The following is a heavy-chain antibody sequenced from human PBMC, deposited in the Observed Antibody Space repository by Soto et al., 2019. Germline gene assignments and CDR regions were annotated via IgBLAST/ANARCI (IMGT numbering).Heavy chain of an antibody. J-gene: IGHJ3*02. D-gene: IGHD2-8*02. Sequence: PGGSLRLSCAASGFICSSYDMSWVRQAPGKGLEWVSTILVGGSTHYEDSVKGRFTISRDTSKNTVYLQMNSLTAGDTAMYYCAKATATGGGAFDICGQGTMVTVSS. CDR1: GFICSSYD. V-gene: IGHV3-23*01. CDR2: ILVGGST. CDR3: AKATATGGGAFDI.